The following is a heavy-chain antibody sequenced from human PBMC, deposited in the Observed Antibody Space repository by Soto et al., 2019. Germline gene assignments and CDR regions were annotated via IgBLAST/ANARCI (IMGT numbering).Heavy chain of an antibody. CDR1: GGSISSSSYY. Sequence: SETLSLTCTVSGGSISSSSYYWGWIRQPPGKGLEWIGSIYYSGSTYYDPSLKSRVTISVDTSKNQFSLKLSSVTAADTAVYYCARHVPVYNFWSGPNWFDPWGQGTLVTVSS. D-gene: IGHD3-3*01. J-gene: IGHJ5*02. CDR2: IYYSGST. V-gene: IGHV4-39*01. CDR3: ARHVPVYNFWSGPNWFDP.